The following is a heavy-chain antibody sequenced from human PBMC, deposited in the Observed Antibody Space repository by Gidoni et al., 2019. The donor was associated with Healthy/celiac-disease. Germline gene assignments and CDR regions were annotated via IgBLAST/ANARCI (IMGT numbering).Heavy chain of an antibody. CDR1: GFTFSSYA. CDR2: ISYDGSNK. Sequence: QVQLVESGGGVVQPGRSLRLSCAASGFTFSSYAMHWVRQAPGKGLEWVAVISYDGSNKYYADSVKGRFTISRDNSKNTLYLQMNSLRAEDTAVYYCARDQGDGEGSGIDYWGQGTLVTVSS. J-gene: IGHJ4*02. V-gene: IGHV3-30-3*01. D-gene: IGHD4-17*01. CDR3: ARDQGDGEGSGIDY.